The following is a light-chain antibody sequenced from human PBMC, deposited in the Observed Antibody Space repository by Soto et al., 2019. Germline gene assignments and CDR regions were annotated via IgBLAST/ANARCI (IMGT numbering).Light chain of an antibody. CDR2: EVS. CDR3: SSYSSTTTLKV. CDR1: SSDVGGYNY. V-gene: IGLV2-14*01. J-gene: IGLJ1*01. Sequence: QSALTQPASVSGSPGQSITISCTGTSSDVGGYNYVSWYQQHPGKAPKLMIYEVSNRPSGVSNRFSGSKSVNTASLTISGLQAEDEADDHCSSYSSTTTLKVFGTGTKVTVL.